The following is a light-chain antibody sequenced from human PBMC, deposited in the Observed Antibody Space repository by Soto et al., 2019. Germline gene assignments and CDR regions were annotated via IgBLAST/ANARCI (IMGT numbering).Light chain of an antibody. CDR2: GAS. J-gene: IGKJ1*01. CDR3: QQYAGSPRT. CDR1: QYISSTY. Sequence: EIVLTQSPGTLSLSPGERATLSCRASQYISSTYLAWYQQKPGQAPRLLIYGASSRATDIPDRLSGSGSGTDFTLTISRLEPEDFAVYYCQQYAGSPRTFGQGTKVDIK. V-gene: IGKV3-20*01.